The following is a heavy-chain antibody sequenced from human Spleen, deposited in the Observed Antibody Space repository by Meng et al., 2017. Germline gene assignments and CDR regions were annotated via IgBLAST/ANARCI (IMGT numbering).Heavy chain of an antibody. CDR2: LGAHDGDT. CDR1: GYIFTNYD. V-gene: IGHV1-18*01. CDR3: ARGTPGRRYAEY. Sequence: QVQLVQSGSELKKPGASVKVSCRASGYIFTNYDMNWVRQAPGQGLEWMAWLGAHDGDTSHAPRFQGRVTVTADRPTATAYMELWNLRSDDTGVYYCARGTPGRRYAEYWGQGTLVTVSS. D-gene: IGHD3-10*01. J-gene: IGHJ4*02.